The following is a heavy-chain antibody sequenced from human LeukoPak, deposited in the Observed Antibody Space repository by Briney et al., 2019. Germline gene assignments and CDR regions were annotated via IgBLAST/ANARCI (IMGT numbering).Heavy chain of an antibody. CDR3: AKDGYSSGWSEGYYYYYGMDV. CDR1: GFTFSSYA. CDR2: ISGSGGST. D-gene: IGHD6-19*01. J-gene: IGHJ6*02. V-gene: IGHV3-23*01. Sequence: GGSLRLSCAASGFTFSSYAMSWVRQAPGKGLEWVSGISGSGGSTYYADSVKGRFTISRDNSKNTLYLQMNSLRAEDTAVYYCAKDGYSSGWSEGYYYYYGMDVWGQGTTVTVS.